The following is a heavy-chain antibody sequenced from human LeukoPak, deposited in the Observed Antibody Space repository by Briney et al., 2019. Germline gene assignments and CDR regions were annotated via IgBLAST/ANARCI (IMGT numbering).Heavy chain of an antibody. CDR3: ARDPDEQQQLDHFDY. V-gene: IGHV3-21*01. CDR2: ISSSSSYI. J-gene: IGHJ4*02. Sequence: PGGSLRLSCAASGFTFSSYSMNWVRQAPGKGLVWVSSISSSSSYIYYADSVKGRFTISRDNAKNSLYLQMNSLRAEDTAVYYCARDPDEQQQLDHFDYWGQGTLVTVSS. D-gene: IGHD6-13*01. CDR1: GFTFSSYS.